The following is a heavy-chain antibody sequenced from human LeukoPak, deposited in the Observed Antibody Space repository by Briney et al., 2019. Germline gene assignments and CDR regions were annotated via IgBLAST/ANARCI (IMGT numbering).Heavy chain of an antibody. CDR2: ISSSGSTI. D-gene: IGHD1-14*01. CDR3: ARDPQFPDNYYYYMDV. V-gene: IGHV3-11*04. J-gene: IGHJ6*03. Sequence: GGSLRLSCAASGFTFSDYYMSWIRQAPGKGLEWVSYISSSGSTIYYADSVKGRFIISRDNSKNTLYLQMNSLRAEDTAVYYCARDPQFPDNYYYYMDVWGKGTTVTVSS. CDR1: GFTFSDYY.